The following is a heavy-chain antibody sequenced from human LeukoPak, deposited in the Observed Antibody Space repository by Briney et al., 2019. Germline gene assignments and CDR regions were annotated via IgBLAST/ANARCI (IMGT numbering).Heavy chain of an antibody. D-gene: IGHD5-12*01. CDR1: GFTFSSHW. J-gene: IGHJ4*02. CDR2: IKKDGSEK. Sequence: GGSLRLSCAASGFTFSSHWMSWVRQAPGKGLEWVANIKKDGSEKYYVDAVKGRFTISRDNAKNSLYLQMNSLRAEDTAVYYCARVHHSGYGLRGIYFDYWGQGTLVTVSS. CDR3: ARVHHSGYGLRGIYFDY. V-gene: IGHV3-7*01.